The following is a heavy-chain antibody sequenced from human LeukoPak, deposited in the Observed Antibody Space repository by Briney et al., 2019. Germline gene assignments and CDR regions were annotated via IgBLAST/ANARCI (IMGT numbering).Heavy chain of an antibody. CDR1: EFTFSTFW. CDR2: IKEDGSAK. V-gene: IGHV3-7*01. Sequence: GGSLRLSCAASEFTFSTFWTSWVRQAPGKGLEWVANIKEDGSAKSYVDSVKGRFTNSITNAKNSLYLQMNRLRVEDTAVYYCARDYDYFSGHNLDAYDIWGQGTTVIVSS. D-gene: IGHD2-15*01. J-gene: IGHJ3*02. CDR3: ARDYDYFSGHNLDAYDI.